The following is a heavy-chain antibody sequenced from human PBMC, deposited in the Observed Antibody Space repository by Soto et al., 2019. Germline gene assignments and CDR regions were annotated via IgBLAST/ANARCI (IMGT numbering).Heavy chain of an antibody. V-gene: IGHV4-4*02. CDR1: GASITSDDW. CDR3: ARGRAYCGRTDCYPFDY. CDR2: IYHTGST. J-gene: IGHJ4*02. D-gene: IGHD2-2*01. Sequence: SSETLSLTCAVSGASITSDDWWSWVRQSPWKGLEWIGEIYHTGSTNFRPSLKSRLTMSVDKSRNQFSLNLKSVTSADSAVYYCARGRAYCGRTDCYPFDYWGQGTLVTVSS.